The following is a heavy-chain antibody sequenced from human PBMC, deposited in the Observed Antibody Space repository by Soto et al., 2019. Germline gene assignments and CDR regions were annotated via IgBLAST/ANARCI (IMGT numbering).Heavy chain of an antibody. V-gene: IGHV4-31*03. CDR2: ISYSGST. D-gene: IGHD3-22*01. CDR1: GGSISDGYY. J-gene: IGHJ5*02. Sequence: SETLSLTCTVSGGSISDGYYWSWIRQRPGKGLEWIGSISYSGSTSYNPSLKSRLTISVDRSKSQFSLNLSSVTAADTAVYYCARRDRSGYSYWLDTWGQGTLVTVS. CDR3: ARRDRSGYSYWLDT.